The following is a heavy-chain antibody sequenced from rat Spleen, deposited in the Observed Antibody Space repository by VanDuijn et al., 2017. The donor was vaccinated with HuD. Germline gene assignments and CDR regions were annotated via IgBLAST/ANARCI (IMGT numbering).Heavy chain of an antibody. D-gene: IGHD1-12*03. CDR3: ARRAYDGYPNWFAY. CDR1: GFTFNNYG. J-gene: IGHJ3*01. Sequence: EVQLVESGGGLVQPGRSLKLSCAASGFTFNNYGMAWVRQIPTKGLEWVASISTGGGNTYYRDSVKGRFTISRDNTKNTQYLQVDSLRSEDTATYYCARRAYDGYPNWFAYWGQGTLVTVSS. V-gene: IGHV5S14*01. CDR2: ISTGGGNT.